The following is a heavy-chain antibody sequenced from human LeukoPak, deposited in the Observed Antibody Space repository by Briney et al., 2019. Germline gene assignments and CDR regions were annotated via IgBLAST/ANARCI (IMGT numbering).Heavy chain of an antibody. Sequence: SQTLSLTCTVSGGSISSGGYYWSWIRQPPGKGLEWIGYIYHSGSTYYNPSLKSRVTISVDRSKNQFSLKLSSVTAADTAVYYCAREDYGGTNAGFDYWGQGTLVTVSS. CDR1: GGSISSGGYY. V-gene: IGHV4-30-2*01. CDR2: IYHSGST. J-gene: IGHJ4*02. CDR3: AREDYGGTNAGFDY. D-gene: IGHD4-23*01.